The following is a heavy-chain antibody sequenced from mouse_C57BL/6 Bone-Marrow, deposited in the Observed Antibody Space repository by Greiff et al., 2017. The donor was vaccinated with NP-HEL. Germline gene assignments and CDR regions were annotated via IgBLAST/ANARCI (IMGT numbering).Heavy chain of an antibody. V-gene: IGHV5-17*01. Sequence: EVQGVESGGGLVKPGGSLKLSCAASGFTFSDYGMHWVRQAPEKGLEWVAYLSSGSSTIYYADTVKGRFTISRDNAKNTLFLQMTSRRSEDTAMYYCARRYRGLYYYAMDYWGQGTSVTVSS. J-gene: IGHJ4*01. D-gene: IGHD2-12*01. CDR1: GFTFSDYG. CDR3: ARRYRGLYYYAMDY. CDR2: LSSGSSTI.